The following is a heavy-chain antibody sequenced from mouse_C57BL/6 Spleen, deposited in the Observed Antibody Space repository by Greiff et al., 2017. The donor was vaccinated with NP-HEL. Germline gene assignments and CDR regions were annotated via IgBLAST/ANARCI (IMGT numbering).Heavy chain of an antibody. CDR2: IYPGSGST. J-gene: IGHJ4*01. CDR3: ARRPNYYGSSYDYAMDY. V-gene: IGHV1-55*01. D-gene: IGHD1-1*01. Sequence: VQLVESGAELVKPGASVKMSCKASGYTFTSYWITWVKQRPGQGLEWIGDIYPGSGSTNYNEKFKSKATLTVDTSSSTAYMQLSSLTSEDSAVYYCARRPNYYGSSYDYAMDYWGQGTSVTVSS. CDR1: GYTFTSYW.